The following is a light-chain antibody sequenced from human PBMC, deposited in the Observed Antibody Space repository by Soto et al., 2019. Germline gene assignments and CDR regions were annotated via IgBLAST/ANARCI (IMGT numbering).Light chain of an antibody. CDR3: QQYGGSPPVT. CDR2: GAF. J-gene: IGKJ2*01. Sequence: EIVLTQSPGTLSLSPGERATISCRASQSVRSRYLAWYQQKPGQAPRLLIYGAFSRATGIPDRFSGSGSGTDFTLTITRLEPEDFAVYYCQQYGGSPPVTFGQGTKLEIK. CDR1: QSVRSRY. V-gene: IGKV3-20*01.